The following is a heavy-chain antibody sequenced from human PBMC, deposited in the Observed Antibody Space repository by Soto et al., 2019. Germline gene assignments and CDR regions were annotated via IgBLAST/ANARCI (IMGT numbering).Heavy chain of an antibody. CDR2: ISYDGSNQ. V-gene: IGHV3-30-3*01. CDR3: EREVKTFGLYYGMDV. D-gene: IGHD3-3*01. Sequence: QPGGSLRLSCAASGFTFSNFAMHWVRQAPGKGLEWVAVISYDGSNQYYADSVKGRFTISRDNSKNTLYLQMNSLRAEDTGFYYCEREVKTFGLYYGMDVWGQGTTVTVSS. CDR1: GFTFSNFA. J-gene: IGHJ6*02.